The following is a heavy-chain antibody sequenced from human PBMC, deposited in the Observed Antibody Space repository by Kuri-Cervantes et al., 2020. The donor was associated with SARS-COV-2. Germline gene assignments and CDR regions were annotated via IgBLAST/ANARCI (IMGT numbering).Heavy chain of an antibody. CDR3: AKGDYCSSTSCYSYYYYYGMDV. CDR2: ISSSSSYI. Sequence: GGSLRLSCAASGFTFSSYSMNWVRQAPGKGLEWVSSISSSSSYIYYADSVKGRFTISRDNAKNSLYLQMNSLRAEDTAAYYCAKGDYCSSTSCYSYYYYYGMDVWGQGTTVTVSS. CDR1: GFTFSSYS. V-gene: IGHV3-21*04. J-gene: IGHJ6*02. D-gene: IGHD2-2*01.